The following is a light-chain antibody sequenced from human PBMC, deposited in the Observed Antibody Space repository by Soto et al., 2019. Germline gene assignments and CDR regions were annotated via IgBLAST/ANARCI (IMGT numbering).Light chain of an antibody. J-gene: IGKJ5*01. V-gene: IGKV3-15*01. CDR3: QQYNNWPIT. CDR1: ETILSN. Sequence: EIVLTQSPTTLSVSPGERATLSCRASETILSNLAWYQQKPGRAPRLLIYGASNRATGVPARFSGSGSGTEFTLTISSLQSEDFAVYYCQQYNNWPITFGQGTRLEI. CDR2: GAS.